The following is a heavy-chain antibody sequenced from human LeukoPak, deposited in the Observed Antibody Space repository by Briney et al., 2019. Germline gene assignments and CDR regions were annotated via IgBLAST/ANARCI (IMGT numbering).Heavy chain of an antibody. Sequence: GGSLSLSCAASGFTFSSYAMSWLRQAPGKGLEWGSAISGSGGSTYYADSVKGRFTISRDNSKNTLYLQMNSLRAEDTAVYYCAKDCSSGCSRFDPWGQGTLVTVSS. V-gene: IGHV3-23*01. CDR3: AKDCSSGCSRFDP. J-gene: IGHJ5*02. CDR2: ISGSGGST. CDR1: GFTFSSYA. D-gene: IGHD6-19*01.